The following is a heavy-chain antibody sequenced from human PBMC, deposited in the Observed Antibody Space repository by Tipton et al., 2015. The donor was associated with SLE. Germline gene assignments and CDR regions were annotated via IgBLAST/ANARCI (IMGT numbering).Heavy chain of an antibody. CDR1: GGSISSHY. J-gene: IGHJ3*02. Sequence: LRLSCTVSGGSISSHYWSWIRQPPGKGLEWIGYIYYSGSTNYNPSLKSRVTLSVDTSKSQFSLDLTSVTAADTAVYYCARRGLAYYYGSGRALDIWGQGTMVTVSS. CDR2: IYYSGST. V-gene: IGHV4-59*11. D-gene: IGHD3-10*01. CDR3: ARRGLAYYYGSGRALDI.